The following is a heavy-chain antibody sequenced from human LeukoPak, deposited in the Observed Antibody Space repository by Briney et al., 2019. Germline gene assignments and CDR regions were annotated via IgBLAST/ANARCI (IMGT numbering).Heavy chain of an antibody. V-gene: IGHV4-59*02. J-gene: IGHJ6*02. CDR1: GGSVSSYY. Sequence: SETLSLTCTVSGGSVSSYYWSWIRQPPGKGLEWIAYISDIGSINYNPSLKSRVTISLDTSKNQFSLKLSSVTAADTAVYYCASVYDYYGMDVWGQGTTVTVSS. CDR2: ISDIGSI. CDR3: ASVYDYYGMDV. D-gene: IGHD1-14*01.